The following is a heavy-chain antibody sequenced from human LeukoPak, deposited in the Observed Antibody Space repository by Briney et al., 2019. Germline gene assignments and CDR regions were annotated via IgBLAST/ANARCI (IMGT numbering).Heavy chain of an antibody. D-gene: IGHD5-18*01. Sequence: SETLSLTCAVYGGSFSGYYWSWIRQPPGKGLEWIGEINHSGSTNYNLSLKSRVTISLDTSKNQFSLKLSSVTAADTAVYYCAIKEEEYSYGYGYWGQGTLVTVSS. CDR2: INHSGST. CDR1: GGSFSGYY. J-gene: IGHJ4*02. V-gene: IGHV4-34*01. CDR3: AIKEEEYSYGYGY.